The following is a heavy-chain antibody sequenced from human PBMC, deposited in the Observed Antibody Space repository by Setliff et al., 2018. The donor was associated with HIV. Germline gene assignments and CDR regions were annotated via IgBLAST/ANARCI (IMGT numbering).Heavy chain of an antibody. J-gene: IGHJ4*02. D-gene: IGHD1-26*01. Sequence: ASVKVSCKASGNTFISCDINWMRQATGQGLEWMGWMNPNSYNTDYAQKFQGRVTMTTDESTRTSYMELSSLRSEDTAVYYCARDRSYYPNYFDYWGQGTLVTVSS. CDR1: GNTFISCD. V-gene: IGHV1-8*02. CDR3: ARDRSYYPNYFDY. CDR2: MNPNSYNT.